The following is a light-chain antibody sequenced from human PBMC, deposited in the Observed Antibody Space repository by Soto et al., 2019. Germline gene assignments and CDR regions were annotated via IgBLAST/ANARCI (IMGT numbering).Light chain of an antibody. V-gene: IGKV3-15*01. CDR2: GAS. Sequence: IVMTQSPATLSVSPGERATLSCRASQSVSSNLAWYKQKPGQAPRILIYGASTRAAGIPARFSGSGAGTDFILTISSLKSEDFAVYYCQQYNNWLWTFGRGTKVDI. J-gene: IGKJ1*01. CDR3: QQYNNWLWT. CDR1: QSVSSN.